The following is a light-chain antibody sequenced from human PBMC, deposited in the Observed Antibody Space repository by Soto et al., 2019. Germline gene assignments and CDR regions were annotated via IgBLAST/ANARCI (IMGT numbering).Light chain of an antibody. J-gene: IGKJ2*01. CDR2: GAS. Sequence: DIVLTQSPGTLSLSPGERAILSCRASQSVSSSYLAWYQQKPGQAPRLLILGASTRSTGIPDRFSGSGSGTDYTLTISRLEPEDFAVDYWQLYSNSPKYTLGQGTKLQ. CDR3: QLYSNSPKYT. V-gene: IGKV3-20*01. CDR1: QSVSSSY.